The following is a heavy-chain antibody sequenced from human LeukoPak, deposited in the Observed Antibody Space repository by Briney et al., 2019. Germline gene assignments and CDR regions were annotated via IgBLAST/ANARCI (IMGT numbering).Heavy chain of an antibody. D-gene: IGHD6-19*01. CDR2: IRYDGTTE. Sequence: GGSLRLSCAASGFTFSTFDMHWVRQAPGKGLEWVAFIRYDGTTEHYADSVKGRFTISRDNSKNTLYLQMNSLRPDDTAIYHCAKRIVVADEFDYWGQGALVTVSS. J-gene: IGHJ4*02. V-gene: IGHV3-30*02. CDR3: AKRIVVADEFDY. CDR1: GFTFSTFD.